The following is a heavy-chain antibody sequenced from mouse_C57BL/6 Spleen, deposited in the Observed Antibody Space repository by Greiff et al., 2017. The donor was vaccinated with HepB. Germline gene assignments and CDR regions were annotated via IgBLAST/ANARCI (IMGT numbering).Heavy chain of an antibody. J-gene: IGHJ4*01. CDR1: GYAFSSYW. CDR2: IYPGDGDT. CDR3: ARGGGRFYAMDY. V-gene: IGHV1-80*01. Sequence: QVQLKESGAELVKPGASVKISCKASGYAFSSYWMNWVKQRPGKGLEWIGQIYPGDGDTNYNGKFKGKATLTADKSSSTAYMQLSSLTSEDSAVYFCARGGGRFYAMDYWGQGTSVTVSS. D-gene: IGHD1-1*01.